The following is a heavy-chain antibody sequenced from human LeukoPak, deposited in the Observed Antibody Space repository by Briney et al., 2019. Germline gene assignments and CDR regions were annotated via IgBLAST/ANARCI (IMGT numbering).Heavy chain of an antibody. V-gene: IGHV3-7*03. CDR1: GFTFSSYW. CDR3: ARDSSSWYYYYYYGMDV. Sequence: GGSLRLSCAASGFTFSSYWMSWVRQAPGKGLERVANIQQDGSEKYYVDSVKGRFTVSRDNAKNSLYLQMNSLRAEDTAVYYCARDSSSWYYYYYYGMDVWGKGTTVTVSS. CDR2: IQQDGSEK. D-gene: IGHD6-13*01. J-gene: IGHJ6*04.